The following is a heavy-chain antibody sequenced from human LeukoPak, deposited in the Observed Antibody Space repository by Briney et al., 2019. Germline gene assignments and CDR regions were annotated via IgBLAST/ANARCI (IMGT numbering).Heavy chain of an antibody. CDR2: IRYDGSNK. V-gene: IGHV3-30*02. D-gene: IGHD4-11*01. CDR1: GFTFPTYV. CDR3: AKENGNHYTSFDY. Sequence: GGSLRLSCAASGFTFPTYVMNWVRQAPGKGLEWVAFIRYDGSNKYYADSVKGRFTISRDNSKNTLYLQMNSLRAEDTAVYYCAKENGNHYTSFDYWGQGTLVTVSS. J-gene: IGHJ4*02.